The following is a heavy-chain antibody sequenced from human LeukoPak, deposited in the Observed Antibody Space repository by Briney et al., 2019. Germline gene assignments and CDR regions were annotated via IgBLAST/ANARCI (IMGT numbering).Heavy chain of an antibody. CDR1: GFTFSSYA. Sequence: GGSLRLSCAASGFTFSSYAMNWVRQAPGKGLEWVSVISGSGGGTYYADSVKGRFTISRDNSKNTLYLQMNSLRAEDTAVYYCAKAPEYSSSSVSWFDPWGQGTLVTVSS. J-gene: IGHJ5*02. CDR3: AKAPEYSSSSVSWFDP. V-gene: IGHV3-23*01. CDR2: ISGSGGGT. D-gene: IGHD6-6*01.